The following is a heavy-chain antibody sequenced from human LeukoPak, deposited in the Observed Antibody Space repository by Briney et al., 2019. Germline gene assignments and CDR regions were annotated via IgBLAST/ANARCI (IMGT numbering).Heavy chain of an antibody. D-gene: IGHD1-26*01. CDR1: GFTFSDYY. CDR2: ISSDSSTI. CDR3: VRDRFDSGSYFGFDY. Sequence: GGSLRLSCAASGFTFSDYYMSWIRQAPGKGLEWVSYISSDSSTIHYAHSVKGRFTISRDNARNSLYLQMTSLRDEDTAIYYCVRDRFDSGSYFGFDYWGQGTLVTVSS. V-gene: IGHV3-11*04. J-gene: IGHJ4*02.